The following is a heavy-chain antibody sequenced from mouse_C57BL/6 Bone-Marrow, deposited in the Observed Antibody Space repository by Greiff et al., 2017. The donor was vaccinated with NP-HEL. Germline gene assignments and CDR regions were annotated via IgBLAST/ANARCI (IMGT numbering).Heavy chain of an antibody. CDR2: IYPGDGDT. V-gene: IGHV1-82*01. CDR3: ARGTAQATLYAMDY. D-gene: IGHD3-2*02. J-gene: IGHJ4*01. CDR1: GYAFSSSW. Sequence: VQGVESGPELVKPGASVKISCKASGYAFSSSWMNWVKQRPGKGLEWIGRIYPGDGDTNYNGKFKGKATLTADKSSSTAYMQLSSLTSEDSAVYFCARGTAQATLYAMDYWGQGTSVTVSS.